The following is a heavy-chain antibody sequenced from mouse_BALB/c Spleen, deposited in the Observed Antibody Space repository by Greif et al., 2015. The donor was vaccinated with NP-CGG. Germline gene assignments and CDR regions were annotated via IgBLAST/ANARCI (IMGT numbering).Heavy chain of an antibody. Sequence: VKVVESGLGLVAPSQSLSITCTVSGFSLTSYGVHWVRQPPGKGLEWLGVIWAGGSTNYNSALMSRLSISKDNSKSQVFLKMNSLQTDDTAMYYCGSRAMDYWGQGTSVTVSS. D-gene: IGHD1-1*01. CDR1: GFSLTSYG. J-gene: IGHJ4*01. CDR2: IWAGGST. V-gene: IGHV2-9*02. CDR3: GSRAMDY.